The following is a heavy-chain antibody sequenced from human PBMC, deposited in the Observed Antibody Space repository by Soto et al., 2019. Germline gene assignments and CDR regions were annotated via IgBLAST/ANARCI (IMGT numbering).Heavy chain of an antibody. J-gene: IGHJ4*02. V-gene: IGHV1-18*01. Sequence: SVTVSCQASGSTFTIYGISWVRQAPGQGLEWMGWIGAYNGNTNYAQKLQGRVTMTTDTSTSTAHMELRRLISDDTAVYYCARDGRRNSSSSRYGPVYWGQGTLVTVSS. D-gene: IGHD6-6*01. CDR2: IGAYNGNT. CDR1: GSTFTIYG. CDR3: ARDGRRNSSSSRYGPVY.